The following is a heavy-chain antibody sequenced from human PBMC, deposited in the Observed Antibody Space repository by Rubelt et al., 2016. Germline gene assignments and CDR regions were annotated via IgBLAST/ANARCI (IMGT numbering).Heavy chain of an antibody. J-gene: IGHJ4*02. D-gene: IGHD4-17*01. CDR3: AQDKATVSRCGIDY. CDR2: ISYDGSNK. V-gene: IGHV3-30*18. CDR1: GFTFSSYG. Sequence: RLSCAASGFTFSSYGMHWVRQAPGKGLEWVAVISYDGSNKYYADSVKGRFTISRDNSKNTLYLQMNSLRAEDTAVYYCAQDKATVSRCGIDYWGQGTLVTVSS.